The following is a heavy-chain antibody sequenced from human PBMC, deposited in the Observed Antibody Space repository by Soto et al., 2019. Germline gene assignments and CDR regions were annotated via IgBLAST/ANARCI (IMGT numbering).Heavy chain of an antibody. CDR2: ISAYNGNT. D-gene: IGHD6-13*01. V-gene: IGHV1-18*04. Sequence: ASVKVSCKASGYTFTSYGISWVRQAPGQGLEWMGWISAYNGNTNYAQKLQGRVTMTTDTSTSTAYMELRSLRSDDTAVYYCSKSGDSSSWPHNWFDPWGQGTLVTVSS. CDR3: SKSGDSSSWPHNWFDP. CDR1: GYTFTSYG. J-gene: IGHJ5*02.